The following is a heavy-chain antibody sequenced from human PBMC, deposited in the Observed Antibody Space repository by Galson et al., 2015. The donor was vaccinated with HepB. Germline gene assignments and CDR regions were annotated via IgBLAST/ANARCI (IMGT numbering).Heavy chain of an antibody. Sequence: PALVKPTQTLTLTCTFSGFSLSTSGMCVSWIRQPPGKALEWLARIDWDDDKYYSTSLKTRLTISKDTSKNQVVLTMTNMDPVDTATYYCARSGDGSGSYYNPQGGWWFDPWGQGTLVTVSS. CDR3: ARSGDGSGSYYNPQGGWWFDP. V-gene: IGHV2-70*11. CDR2: IDWDDDK. CDR1: GFSLSTSGMC. D-gene: IGHD3-10*01. J-gene: IGHJ5*02.